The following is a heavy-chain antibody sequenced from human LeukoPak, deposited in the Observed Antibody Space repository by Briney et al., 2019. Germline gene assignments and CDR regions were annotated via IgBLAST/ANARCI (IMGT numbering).Heavy chain of an antibody. CDR3: ARAGIMITFGGVIVIPSYFDY. CDR2: INPNSGGT. D-gene: IGHD3-16*02. Sequence: ASVMVSCKASGYTFTGYYMHWVRQAPGQGLEWMGWINPNSGGTNYAQKFQGRVTVTRDTSISTAYMELSRLRSDDTAVYYCARAGIMITFGGVIVIPSYFDYWGQGTLVTVSS. V-gene: IGHV1-2*02. CDR1: GYTFTGYY. J-gene: IGHJ4*02.